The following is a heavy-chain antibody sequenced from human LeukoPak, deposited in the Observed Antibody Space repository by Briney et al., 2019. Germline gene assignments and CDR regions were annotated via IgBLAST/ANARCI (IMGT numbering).Heavy chain of an antibody. Sequence: GGSLRLSCAASGFTFSSHAMSWVRQAPGKGLEWVSAISASADRTYNADSVKGRFTISRDNSKNTLYLQMNSLRGDDTATYYCAKDGGDFWSGYQDKNWFDPWGQGTLVTVSS. CDR1: GFTFSSHA. V-gene: IGHV3-23*01. D-gene: IGHD3-3*01. J-gene: IGHJ5*02. CDR2: ISASADRT. CDR3: AKDGGDFWSGYQDKNWFDP.